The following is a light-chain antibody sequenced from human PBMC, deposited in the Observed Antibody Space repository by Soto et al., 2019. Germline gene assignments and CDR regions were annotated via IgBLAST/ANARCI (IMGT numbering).Light chain of an antibody. CDR2: AAS. CDR1: QGISNW. CDR3: QQANSFPIT. Sequence: DLQMTQSPSSVSASVGDRVTITCRASQGISNWLAWYQQKPGKAPKLLIYAASTLQSGVPSRFSGSGSGTEFTLTITSLQPEDFATYYCQQANSFPITFGQGTRLEIK. J-gene: IGKJ5*01. V-gene: IGKV1-12*01.